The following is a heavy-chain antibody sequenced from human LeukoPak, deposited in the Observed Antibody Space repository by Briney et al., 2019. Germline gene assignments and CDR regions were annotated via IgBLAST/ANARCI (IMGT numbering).Heavy chain of an antibody. CDR1: DGSLSAYY. CDR2: INHSGNT. D-gene: IGHD6-13*01. CDR3: ARFARGLAAAPDY. V-gene: IGHV4-34*01. Sequence: SETLSLTCAVYDGSLSAYYWSWIRQPPGKGLEWIGEINHSGNTNYNPSLKSRVTISVDTSKNQFSLKLSSVTAADTAVYYCARFARGLAAAPDYWGQGTLVTVSS. J-gene: IGHJ4*02.